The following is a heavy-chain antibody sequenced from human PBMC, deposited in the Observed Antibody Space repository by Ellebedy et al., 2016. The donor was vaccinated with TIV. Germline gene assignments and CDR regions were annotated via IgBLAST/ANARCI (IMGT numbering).Heavy chain of an antibody. CDR1: GFTFSSYA. V-gene: IGHV3-64*04. CDR2: ISSNGGST. CDR3: ANTWYGRSVDDFDF. D-gene: IGHD1-14*01. Sequence: GESLKISXSASGFTFSSYAMHWVRQAPGKGLEYVSAISSNGGSTYYADSVKGRFTISRDNSKNTLYLQMNSLRAEDTAVYYCANTWYGRSVDDFDFWGQGTMVTVSS. J-gene: IGHJ3*01.